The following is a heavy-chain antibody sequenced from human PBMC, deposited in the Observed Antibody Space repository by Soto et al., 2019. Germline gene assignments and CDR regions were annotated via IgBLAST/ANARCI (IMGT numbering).Heavy chain of an antibody. Sequence: EVQLVESGGGLIQPGGSLRLSCAVSGFTASNNYMSWVRQAPGKGLEGVSVIYSGGYTAYGDSVKGRFTISRDNSKNTLYLQMKTPGAAARAVVYWATHPGGGGYWGQGTLVTVSS. CDR3: ATHPGGGGY. V-gene: IGHV3-53*01. CDR2: IYSGGYT. J-gene: IGHJ4*02. D-gene: IGHD3-10*01. CDR1: GFTASNNY.